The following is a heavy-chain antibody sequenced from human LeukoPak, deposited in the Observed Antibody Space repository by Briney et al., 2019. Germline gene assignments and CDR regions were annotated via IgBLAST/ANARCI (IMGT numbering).Heavy chain of an antibody. CDR1: RYSISSGYY. D-gene: IGHD3-22*01. Sequence: SETLSLTCTVSRYSISSGYYWSWIRQPPGKGLEWIATIHHSGVTYYNPSLKSRVTMSVDTSKNQFSLKLGSVTAASTAVYYCARYTANTAGYSFDFWGQGALVTVSS. J-gene: IGHJ4*02. CDR2: IHHSGVT. V-gene: IGHV4-38-2*02. CDR3: ARYTANTAGYSFDF.